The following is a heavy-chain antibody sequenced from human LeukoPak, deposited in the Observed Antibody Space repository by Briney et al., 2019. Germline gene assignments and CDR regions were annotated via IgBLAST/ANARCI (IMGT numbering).Heavy chain of an antibody. D-gene: IGHD6-13*01. CDR3: ARPCCSSSWQVFGYFDL. J-gene: IGHJ2*01. CDR2: INHSGSI. CDR1: GGSFSGYY. Sequence: SETLSLTCAVYGGSFSGYYWSWIRQPPGKGLEWIGEINHSGSINYNPSLKSRVTISVDTSKNQFSLKLSSVTAADTAVYYCARPCCSSSWQVFGYFDLWGRGTLVTVSS. V-gene: IGHV4-34*01.